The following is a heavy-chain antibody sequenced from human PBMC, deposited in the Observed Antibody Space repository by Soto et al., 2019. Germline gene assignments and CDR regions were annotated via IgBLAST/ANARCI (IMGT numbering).Heavy chain of an antibody. Sequence: GSLRLSCAASGFTFGSYGMHWVRQAPGQGLAWVAVISYDGSNKYYADSVKGRFTISRDKSKNTLYLQMNSLRAEDTAVYYCAKDGNYDILTAYYRAQSYFEYWGQGTLVTVSS. V-gene: IGHV3-30*18. CDR3: AKDGNYDILTAYYRAQSYFEY. J-gene: IGHJ4*02. CDR2: ISYDGSNK. D-gene: IGHD3-9*01. CDR1: GFTFGSYG.